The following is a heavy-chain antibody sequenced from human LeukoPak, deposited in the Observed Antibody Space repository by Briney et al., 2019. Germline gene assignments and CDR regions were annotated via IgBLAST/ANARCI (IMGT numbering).Heavy chain of an antibody. Sequence: GGSLRLSCAASGFTFSSYGMHWVRQAPAKGLERVAVIWYDGSNKYYADSVKGRFTISRDNSKNTLYLQMNSLRAEDTAVYYCANEYSSASGVFDIWGQGTMVTVSS. CDR2: IWYDGSNK. CDR3: ANEYSSASGVFDI. J-gene: IGHJ3*02. V-gene: IGHV3-33*06. D-gene: IGHD6-19*01. CDR1: GFTFSSYG.